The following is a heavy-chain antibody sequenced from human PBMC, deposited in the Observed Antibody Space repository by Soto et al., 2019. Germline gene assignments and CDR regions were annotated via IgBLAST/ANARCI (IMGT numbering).Heavy chain of an antibody. CDR3: ARDHGYYGSGSYYSVEGFDP. J-gene: IGHJ5*02. Sequence: SETLSLTCTVSGGSISSGGYYWSWIRQHPGKGLEWIGYIYYSGSTYYNPSLKSRVTISVDTSKNQFSLKLSSVTAADTAVYYCARDHGYYGSGSYYSVEGFDPWGQGTLVTVSS. CDR2: IYYSGST. CDR1: GGSISSGGYY. V-gene: IGHV4-31*03. D-gene: IGHD3-10*01.